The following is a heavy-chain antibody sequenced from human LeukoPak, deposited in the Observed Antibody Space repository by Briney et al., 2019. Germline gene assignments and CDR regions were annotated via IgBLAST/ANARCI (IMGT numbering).Heavy chain of an antibody. CDR2: IYPGDSDT. D-gene: IGHD2/OR15-2a*01. V-gene: IGHV5-51*01. Sequence: GESPKISCTASAYSFTSNCISQGRQMPRERREGRVIIYPGDSDTRYSPSFQGQVTISADKSTSTAYLHWSSPKASDTAMYYCARLLNGFSSPFEYWGQGTLVTVSS. J-gene: IGHJ4*02. CDR1: AYSFTSNC. CDR3: ARLLNGFSSPFEY.